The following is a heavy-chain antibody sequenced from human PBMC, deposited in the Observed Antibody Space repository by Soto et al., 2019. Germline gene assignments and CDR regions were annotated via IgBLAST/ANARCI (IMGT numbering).Heavy chain of an antibody. CDR2: ISWDGGST. V-gene: IGHV3-43D*04. Sequence: GGSLRLSCAASGFTFDDYAMHWVRQAPGKGLEWVSLISWDGGSTYYADSVKGRFTISRDNSKNSLYLQMNSLRAEDTALYYCAKATYYYDSSGYSYYYYGIDVWGQGTTVTVSS. D-gene: IGHD3-22*01. CDR1: GFTFDDYA. CDR3: AKATYYYDSSGYSYYYYGIDV. J-gene: IGHJ6*02.